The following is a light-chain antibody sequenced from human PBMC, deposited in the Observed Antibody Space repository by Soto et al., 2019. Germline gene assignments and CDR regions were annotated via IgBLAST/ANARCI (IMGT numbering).Light chain of an antibody. CDR2: DAS. Sequence: EIVLTQSPGTLSLSPRDRATLSCRASQRVSNSYLDWYQQKPGQAPRLLIYDASTRAAGVPDRVTGGGSGTDFTLTISALEPEDFALYFCQQYERPPFAFGQGTRLEI. CDR1: QRVSNSY. J-gene: IGKJ2*01. V-gene: IGKV3-20*01. CDR3: QQYERPPFA.